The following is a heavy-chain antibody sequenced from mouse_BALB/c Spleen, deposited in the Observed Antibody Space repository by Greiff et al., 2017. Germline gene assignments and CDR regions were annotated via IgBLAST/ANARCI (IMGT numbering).Heavy chain of an antibody. Sequence: VHVKQSGAELVRPGALVKLSCKASGFNIKDYYMHWVKQRPEQGLEWIGWIDPENGNTIYDPKFQGKASITADTSSNTAYLQLSSLTSEDTAVYYCARSPGLRYFDYWGQGTTLTVSS. CDR1: GFNIKDYY. V-gene: IGHV14-1*02. CDR3: ARSPGLRYFDY. J-gene: IGHJ2*01. CDR2: IDPENGNT. D-gene: IGHD3-1*01.